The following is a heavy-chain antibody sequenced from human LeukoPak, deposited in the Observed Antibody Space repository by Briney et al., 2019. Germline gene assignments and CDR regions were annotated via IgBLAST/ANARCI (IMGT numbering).Heavy chain of an antibody. J-gene: IGHJ3*02. V-gene: IGHV4-39*07. CDR2: IYYSGST. CDR1: GGSISSSSYY. CDR3: ARERHAFDI. Sequence: WETLSLTRTVAGGSISSSSYYWGWIRPPPGKGLEWIGSIYYSGSTYYNPSLKSRVTISVDTSKNQFSLKLSSVTAADTAVYYCARERHAFDIWGQGTMVTVSS.